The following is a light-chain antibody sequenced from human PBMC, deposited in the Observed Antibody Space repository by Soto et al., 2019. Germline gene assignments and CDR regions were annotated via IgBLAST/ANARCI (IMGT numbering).Light chain of an antibody. J-gene: IGLJ2*01. Sequence: QPVLTQSSSASASLGSSVKLTCTLSSGHSSYIIAWHQQQPGKAPRYLMKLEGSGNYNKGSRVLDRLSGSSSGADRYLPITNVQSEDKVDYYGDTWDSNTLVFGGATKQT. CDR1: SGHSSYI. CDR2: LEGSGNY. V-gene: IGLV4-60*03. CDR3: DTWDSNTLV.